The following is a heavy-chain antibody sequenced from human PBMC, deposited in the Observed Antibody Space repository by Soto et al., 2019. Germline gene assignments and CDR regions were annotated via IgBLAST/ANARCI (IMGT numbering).Heavy chain of an antibody. CDR3: AKDDRIAARTYYMDV. J-gene: IGHJ6*03. D-gene: IGHD6-6*01. V-gene: IGHV3-30*18. Sequence: PGGSLRLSCAASGFTFSSYGMHWVRQAPGKGLEWVAVISYDGSNKYYADSVKGRFTISRDNSKNTLYLQMNSLRAEDTAVYYCAKDDRIAARTYYMDVWGKGTTVTVSS. CDR1: GFTFSSYG. CDR2: ISYDGSNK.